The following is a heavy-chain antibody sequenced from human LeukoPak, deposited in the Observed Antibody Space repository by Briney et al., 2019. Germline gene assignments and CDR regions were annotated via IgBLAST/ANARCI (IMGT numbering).Heavy chain of an antibody. Sequence: ASVKVSCKASGYTFTSYDINWVRQATGQGLEWMGWVNPNSGHAGSPQKIQGRVTMTRDTSISTAYMELSSLTSEDTAVYYCARGILEGVDVWGQGTAVTVSS. CDR3: ARGILEGVDV. V-gene: IGHV1-8*01. CDR2: VNPNSGHA. CDR1: GYTFTSYD. J-gene: IGHJ6*02. D-gene: IGHD2-21*01.